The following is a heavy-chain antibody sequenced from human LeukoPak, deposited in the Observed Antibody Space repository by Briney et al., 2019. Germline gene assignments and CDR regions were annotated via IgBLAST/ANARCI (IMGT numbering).Heavy chain of an antibody. D-gene: IGHD3-10*01. J-gene: IGHJ6*03. Sequence: APVKVSCKASGYTFTSYDINWVRQATGQGLEWMGWMNPNSGNTGYAQKFQGRVTITRNTSISTAYMELSSLRSEDTAVYYCARQYGSGPDYYYYYYMDVWGKGTTVTVSS. CDR3: ARQYGSGPDYYYYYYMDV. CDR1: GYTFTSYD. V-gene: IGHV1-8*03. CDR2: MNPNSGNT.